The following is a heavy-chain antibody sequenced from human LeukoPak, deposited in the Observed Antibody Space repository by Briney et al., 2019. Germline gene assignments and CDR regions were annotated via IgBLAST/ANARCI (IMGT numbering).Heavy chain of an antibody. CDR3: ARVSWGTRAEYFQQ. CDR2: ISAYNGNT. Sequence: GASVKVSCKASGYTFTSYGISWVRHAPGQGLEWMGWISAYNGNTNYAQKLQGRVTMTTDTSTSTAYMELRILRSDDTAVYYFARVSWGTRAEYFQQWGQGTLVTVSS. D-gene: IGHD3-16*01. CDR1: GYTFTSYG. J-gene: IGHJ1*01. V-gene: IGHV1-18*01.